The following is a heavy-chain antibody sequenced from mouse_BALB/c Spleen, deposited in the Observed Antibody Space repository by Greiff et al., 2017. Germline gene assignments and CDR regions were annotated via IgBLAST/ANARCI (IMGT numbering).Heavy chain of an antibody. CDR1: GYAFSSYW. V-gene: IGHV1-80*01. CDR2: IYPGDGDT. D-gene: IGHD2-3*01. CDR3: ARVGDGYSDYYAMDY. Sequence: QVQLQQSGAELVRPGSSVKISCKASGYAFSSYWMNWVKQRPGQGLEGIGQIYPGDGDTNYNGKFKGKATLTADKSSSTAYMQLSSLTSEDSAVYFCARVGDGYSDYYAMDYWGQGTSVTVSA. J-gene: IGHJ4*01.